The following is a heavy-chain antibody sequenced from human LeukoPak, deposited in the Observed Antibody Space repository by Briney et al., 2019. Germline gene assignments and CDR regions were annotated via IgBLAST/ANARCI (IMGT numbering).Heavy chain of an antibody. J-gene: IGHJ4*02. D-gene: IGHD3-16*01. V-gene: IGHV3-9*01. CDR3: AKDVDSTWGSIDY. Sequence: PGGSLRLYCAASGFTFSYYTMSWVRRAPGKGLEWVSSISWSSGTIGYADSVKGRFTISRDNAKNSLYLQMNSLRPEDTALYYCAKDVDSTWGSIDYWGQGILVTVSS. CDR2: ISWSSGTI. CDR1: GFTFSYYT.